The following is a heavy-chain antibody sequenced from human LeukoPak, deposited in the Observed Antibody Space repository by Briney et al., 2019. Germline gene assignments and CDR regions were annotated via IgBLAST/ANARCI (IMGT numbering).Heavy chain of an antibody. CDR2: ISAYNGNT. J-gene: IGHJ4*02. CDR1: GYTFTSYG. D-gene: IGHD2-8*01. Sequence: ASVKVSCKASGYTFTSYGISWVRQAPGQGLEWMGWISAYNGNTNYAQKLQGRVTMTTDTSTSTAYMELSSLRSEDTALYYCASGLYCTNAVCERTLLGYWGQGTLVTVSS. V-gene: IGHV1-18*01. CDR3: ASGLYCTNAVCERTLLGY.